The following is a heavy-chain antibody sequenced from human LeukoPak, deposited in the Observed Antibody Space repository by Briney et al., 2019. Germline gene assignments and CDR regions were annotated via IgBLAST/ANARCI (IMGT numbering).Heavy chain of an antibody. Sequence: SETLSLTCTVSGGSISFYHWSWLRQPPGKGLEWIGYIYYSGSTNYNSSLKSRVTISVDTSKNQFSLKLSSVTAADTAVYYCARMGYSYGSPYYYYMDVWGKGTTVTISS. CDR3: ARMGYSYGSPYYYYMDV. V-gene: IGHV4-59*01. D-gene: IGHD5-18*01. J-gene: IGHJ6*03. CDR1: GGSISFYH. CDR2: IYYSGST.